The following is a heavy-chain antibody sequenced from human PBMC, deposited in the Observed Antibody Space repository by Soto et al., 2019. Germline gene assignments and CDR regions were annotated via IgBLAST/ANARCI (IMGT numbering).Heavy chain of an antibody. Sequence: CGSTNYNPSLKSRVTISVDTSKNQFSLKLNSVTAADTAVYYCARGSSGMVGALGWFGPWCQGTLVTVSS. J-gene: IGHJ5*02. CDR3: ARGSSGMVGALGWFGP. V-gene: IGHV4-59*09. D-gene: IGHD1-26*01. CDR2: CGST.